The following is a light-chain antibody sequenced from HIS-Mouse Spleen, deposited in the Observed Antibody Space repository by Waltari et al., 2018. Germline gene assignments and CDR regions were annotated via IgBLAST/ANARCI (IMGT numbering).Light chain of an antibody. CDR3: QQANSFPYT. CDR1: QGISSW. J-gene: IGKJ2*01. V-gene: IGKV1-12*01. Sequence: DIQMTQSPSPVSASVGDRVTITCRASQGISSWLVWYQQKPGKAPKLLIYAASSLQSGVPSRFSGSGSGTDFTLTISSLQPEDFATYYCQQANSFPYTFGQGTKLEIK. CDR2: AAS.